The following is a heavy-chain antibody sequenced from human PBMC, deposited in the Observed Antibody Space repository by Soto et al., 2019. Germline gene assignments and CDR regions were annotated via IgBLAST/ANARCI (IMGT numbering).Heavy chain of an antibody. CDR3: VKSRGGNNFDFFD. Sequence: QTGGSLRLSCSASGFTFSSYTMHWVRQAPGKGLDYVSGIRGNGDSPFYADSVKGRFTISRDNSKNALYLLMSSLSADDTAVYYCVKSRGGNNFDFFDWGQGALVTVSS. CDR2: IRGNGDSP. CDR1: GFTFSSYT. J-gene: IGHJ4*02. V-gene: IGHV3-64D*06. D-gene: IGHD5-12*01.